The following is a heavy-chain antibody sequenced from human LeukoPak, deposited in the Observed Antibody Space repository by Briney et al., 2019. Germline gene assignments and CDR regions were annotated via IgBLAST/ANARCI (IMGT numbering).Heavy chain of an antibody. CDR1: GGTFSSYA. V-gene: IGHV1-69*13. Sequence: ASVKVSCKASGGTFSSYAVSWVRQAPGQGLEWMGGIIPIFGTANYAQKFQGRVTITADESTSTAYMELSSLRSEDTAVYYCARVYNWNYDYWGQGTLVTVSS. D-gene: IGHD1-7*01. CDR3: ARVYNWNYDY. CDR2: IIPIFGTA. J-gene: IGHJ4*02.